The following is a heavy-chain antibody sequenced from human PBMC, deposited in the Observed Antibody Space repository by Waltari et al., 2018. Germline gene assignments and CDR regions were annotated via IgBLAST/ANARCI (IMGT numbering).Heavy chain of an antibody. CDR3: ARSGNAWNGKFDL. V-gene: IGHV1-18*01. CDR1: GYTFSDNG. Sequence: VQLVQSGGEVKKPGASVKVSCKASGYTFSDNGIAWVRQAPGQGLEWMGWVRAYRGSKSYGQNFSGRLTMTTDTATSIAYMELTSLTSDDTAVYYCARSGNAWNGKFDLWGQGTLVTVSS. CDR2: VRAYRGSK. J-gene: IGHJ5*02. D-gene: IGHD1-1*01.